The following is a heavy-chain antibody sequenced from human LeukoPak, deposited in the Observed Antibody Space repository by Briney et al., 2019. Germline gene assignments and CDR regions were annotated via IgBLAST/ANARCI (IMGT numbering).Heavy chain of an antibody. Sequence: GGSLRLSCAASGFTFSSYGMSWVRQAPGKGLEWVSGIGWNSGSIAYADSVKGRFTISRDNAKNSLYLQMNSLRAEDTAFYYCAKEGGVYYGSGSYYNSHYMDVWGKGTTVTISS. D-gene: IGHD3-10*01. V-gene: IGHV3-9*01. CDR3: AKEGGVYYGSGSYYNSHYMDV. CDR2: IGWNSGSI. CDR1: GFTFSSYG. J-gene: IGHJ6*03.